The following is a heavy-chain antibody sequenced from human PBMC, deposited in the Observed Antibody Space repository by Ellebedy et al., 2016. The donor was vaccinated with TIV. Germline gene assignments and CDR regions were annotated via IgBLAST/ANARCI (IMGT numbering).Heavy chain of an antibody. Sequence: MPSETLSLTCTVSGGSISSYYWSWIRQSPGKGLEWIGYIYYSGSTNYNPSLKSRVTISVDTSKNQFSLKLSSVTAADTAVYYCARHSPGRRNFDYWGQGTLVTVSS. CDR2: IYYSGST. CDR1: GGSISSYY. CDR3: ARHSPGRRNFDY. J-gene: IGHJ4*02. V-gene: IGHV4-59*08. D-gene: IGHD6-25*01.